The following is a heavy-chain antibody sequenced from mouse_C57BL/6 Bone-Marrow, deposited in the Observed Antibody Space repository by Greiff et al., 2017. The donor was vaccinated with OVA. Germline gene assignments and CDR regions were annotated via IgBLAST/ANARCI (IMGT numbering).Heavy chain of an antibody. CDR2: ISYDGSN. V-gene: IGHV3-6*01. J-gene: IGHJ4*01. D-gene: IGHD2-1*01. CDR3: ARGGNPYYAMDY. Sequence: DVKLQESGPGLVKPSQSLSLTCSVTGYSITSGYYWNWIRQFPGNKLEWMGYISYDGSNNYNPSLKNRISITRDTSKNQFFLKLNSVTTEDTATYYCARGGNPYYAMDYWGQGTSVTVSS. CDR1: GYSITSGYY.